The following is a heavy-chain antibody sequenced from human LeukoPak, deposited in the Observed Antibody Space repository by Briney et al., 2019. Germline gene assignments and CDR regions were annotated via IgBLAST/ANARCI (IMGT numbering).Heavy chain of an antibody. CDR1: GFTFSSYG. V-gene: IGHV3-33*08. D-gene: IGHD5-18*01. Sequence: PGGSLRLSCAASGFTFSSYGMHWVRQAPGKGLGWVAVIWYDGSNKYYADSVKGRFTISRDNSKNTLYLQMDSLRAEDTAVYYCASSVQLWPDYWGQGTLVTVSS. J-gene: IGHJ4*02. CDR3: ASSVQLWPDY. CDR2: IWYDGSNK.